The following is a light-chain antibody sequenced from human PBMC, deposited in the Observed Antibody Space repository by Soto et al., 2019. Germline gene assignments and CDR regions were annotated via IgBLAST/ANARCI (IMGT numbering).Light chain of an antibody. Sequence: EIVMTQSPATLSVSPGERATLSFRASQSVSSNLAWYQQKPGQAPRLLIYGASTRATGIPDRFSGSGSGTEFTLPISSLQSEDFAVYYCQQYNNWPHTFGRGTKVEIK. CDR2: GAS. CDR3: QQYNNWPHT. V-gene: IGKV3-15*01. J-gene: IGKJ1*01. CDR1: QSVSSN.